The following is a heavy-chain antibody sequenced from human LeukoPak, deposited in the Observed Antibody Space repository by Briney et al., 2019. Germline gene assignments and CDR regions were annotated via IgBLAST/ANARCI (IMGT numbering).Heavy chain of an antibody. V-gene: IGHV3-48*02. CDR2: ISSSSSTI. CDR1: GFTFSSYS. Sequence: GGSLRLSCAASGFTFSSYSMNWVRQAPGKGLEWVSYISSSSSTIYYADSVKGRFTISRDNAKNSLYLQMNSLRDEDTAVYYCAREVYSSVSNWFDPWGQGTLVTVSS. J-gene: IGHJ5*02. CDR3: AREVYSSVSNWFDP. D-gene: IGHD6-19*01.